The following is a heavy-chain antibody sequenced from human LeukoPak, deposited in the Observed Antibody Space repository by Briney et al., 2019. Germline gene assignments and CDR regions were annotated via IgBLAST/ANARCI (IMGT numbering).Heavy chain of an antibody. CDR2: INSRGDKT. CDR1: GFTLGSSA. CDR3: VKKFYYYSVGYYAFDI. D-gene: IGHD3-22*01. Sequence: GWSVPLSRPAAGFTLGSSAMSWLRQAPAKGLEWVSGINSRGDKTYYADSVKGRFTISRDSSKNTLYLQMNRLRAGDTAVYHCVKKFYYYSVGYYAFDIWGQGTMVTVSS. V-gene: IGHV3-23*01. J-gene: IGHJ3*02.